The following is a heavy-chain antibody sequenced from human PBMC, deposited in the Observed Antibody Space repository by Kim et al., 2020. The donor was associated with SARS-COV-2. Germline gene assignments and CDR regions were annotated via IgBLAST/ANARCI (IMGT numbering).Heavy chain of an antibody. D-gene: IGHD2-15*01. CDR1: GFTVSSNY. Sequence: GGSLRLSCAASGFTVSSNYLSWVRQAPGKGLEWVSTIYSGGGTYYAASAKGRFTTSRDNSNNTSHLQMNSLRAADTAVYYCATGPRSCGGGSCYDDWGQG. J-gene: IGHJ1*01. V-gene: IGHV3-53*01. CDR3: ATGPRSCGGGSCYDD. CDR2: IYSGGGT.